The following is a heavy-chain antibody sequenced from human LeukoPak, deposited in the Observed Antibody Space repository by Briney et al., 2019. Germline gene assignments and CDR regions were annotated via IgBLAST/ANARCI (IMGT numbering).Heavy chain of an antibody. V-gene: IGHV4-59*01. CDR1: GGSMSSYY. CDR2: IYCSGST. J-gene: IGHJ4*02. CDR3: ARDRRGTSCYDY. D-gene: IGHD2-2*01. Sequence: PSETLSLTCTVSGGSMSSYYWSWIRQPPGKGLDWIGYIYCSGSTNYNPSLKGRITISVDTSKNQFSLKLSSVTAADTAVYYCARDRRGTSCYDYWGQGTLVTVSS.